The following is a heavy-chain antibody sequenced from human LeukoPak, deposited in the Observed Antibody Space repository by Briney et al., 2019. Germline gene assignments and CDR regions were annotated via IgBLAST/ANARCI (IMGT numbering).Heavy chain of an antibody. J-gene: IGHJ4*02. CDR3: VTLLRRQFDY. CDR1: GLTFSGYW. V-gene: IGHV3-7*01. CDR2: IKQDGRET. Sequence: PGGSLRLSCAASGLTFSGYWMSWVRQAPGKGLKGVANIKQDGRETYYGDSVKGRFTISRDNATNSLYLQMNSLRAEDTAVYYCVTLLRRQFDYWGQGTLVTASS.